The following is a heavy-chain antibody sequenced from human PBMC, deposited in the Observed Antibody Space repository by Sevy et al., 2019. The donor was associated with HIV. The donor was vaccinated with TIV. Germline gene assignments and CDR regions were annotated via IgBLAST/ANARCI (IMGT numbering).Heavy chain of an antibody. J-gene: IGHJ6*02. CDR2: ISSSSSYI. Sequence: GGSLRLSCAASGFTFSSYSMNWVRQAPGKGLEWVSSISSSSSYIYYPDSVKGRFTISRDNAKNSLYLQMNSLRAEDTAVYYCARLRIAARPQGYYGMDVWGQGTTVTVSS. CDR1: GFTFSSYS. V-gene: IGHV3-21*01. CDR3: ARLRIAARPQGYYGMDV. D-gene: IGHD6-6*01.